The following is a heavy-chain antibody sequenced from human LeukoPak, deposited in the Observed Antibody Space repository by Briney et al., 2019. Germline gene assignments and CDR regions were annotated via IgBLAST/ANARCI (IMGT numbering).Heavy chain of an antibody. V-gene: IGHV3-53*01. J-gene: IGHJ4*02. CDR2: NYSGDST. CDR1: GFTVSSNY. CDR3: AKGSAAGRPYYFDY. Sequence: GGSLRLSCAASGFTVSSNYMSWVRQAPGKGLEWVSINYSGDSTYYADSVKGRFTISKDSSKTILYLQMNSLRAEDAAVYFCAKGSAAGRPYYFDYWGQGTLVTVSS. D-gene: IGHD6-25*01.